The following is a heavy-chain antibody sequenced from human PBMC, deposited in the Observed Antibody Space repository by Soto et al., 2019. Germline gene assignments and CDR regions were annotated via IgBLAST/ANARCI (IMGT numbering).Heavy chain of an antibody. CDR1: GGSISSGGYY. CDR2: IYYSGST. D-gene: IGHD4-17*01. V-gene: IGHV4-31*03. Sequence: QVQLQESGPGLVKPSQTLSLTCTVSGGSISSGGYYWSWIRQHPGKGLEWIGYIYYSGSTYYNPSLKGRVTISIDKSKNQFSLKLSSVTAADTAVYYCARSPEATVTAFDYWGQETLVTVSS. CDR3: ARSPEATVTAFDY. J-gene: IGHJ4*02.